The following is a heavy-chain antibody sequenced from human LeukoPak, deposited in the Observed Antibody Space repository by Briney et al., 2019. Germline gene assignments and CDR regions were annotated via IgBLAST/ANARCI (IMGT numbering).Heavy chain of an antibody. CDR2: ISSSGSTI. J-gene: IGHJ3*02. Sequence: GGSLRLSCAASGFTFSDYYMSWIRQAPGKGLEWVSYISSSGSTIYYADSVKGRFTISRDNSKNTLYLQMNSLGPDDTALYYCARDRDIAAAGVGNTFDIWGQGTMVTVSS. CDR3: ARDRDIAAAGVGNTFDI. D-gene: IGHD6-13*01. V-gene: IGHV3-11*04. CDR1: GFTFSDYY.